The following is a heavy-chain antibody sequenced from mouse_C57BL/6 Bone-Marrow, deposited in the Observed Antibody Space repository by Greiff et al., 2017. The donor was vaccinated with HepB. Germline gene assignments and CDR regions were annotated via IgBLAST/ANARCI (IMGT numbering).Heavy chain of an antibody. Sequence: QVQLQQPGAELVKPGASVKMSCKASGYTFTSYWITWVKQRPGQGLEWIGDIYPGSGSTNYNEKFKSKATLTVDKSSSTAYMQLSSLTSEDSAVYYCARESLITTVVARGGYWGQGTTLTVSS. V-gene: IGHV1-55*01. CDR1: GYTFTSYW. CDR2: IYPGSGST. J-gene: IGHJ2*01. CDR3: ARESLITTVVARGGY. D-gene: IGHD1-1*01.